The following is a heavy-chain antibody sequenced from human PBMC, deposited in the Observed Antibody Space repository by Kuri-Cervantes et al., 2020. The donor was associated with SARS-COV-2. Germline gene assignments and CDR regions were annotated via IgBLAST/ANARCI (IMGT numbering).Heavy chain of an antibody. CDR1: GFTFSSYS. J-gene: IGHJ6*02. D-gene: IGHD3-9*01. V-gene: IGHV3-48*02. Sequence: ETLSLTCATSGFTFSSYSMNWVRQAPGKGLEWVSYISSSSSTIYYADSVKGRLTISRDNAKNSLYLQMNSLRDEDTAVYYCARDGIITISYYYYYGMDVWGQGTTVTVSS. CDR3: ARDGIITISYYYYYGMDV. CDR2: ISSSSSTI.